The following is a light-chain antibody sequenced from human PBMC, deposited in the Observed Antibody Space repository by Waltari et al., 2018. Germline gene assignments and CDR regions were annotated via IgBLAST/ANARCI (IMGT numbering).Light chain of an antibody. Sequence: IVFTQSPSTVSFSPAKRATLSRRPSQSVSCYLAWYQQKPGQAPRLLLYETSIRATGIPARFSGSGSGTEFTLTISSLESEDFAVYYCQQRNNWPLTFGGGTKVEIK. CDR2: ETS. V-gene: IGKV3-11*01. J-gene: IGKJ4*01. CDR1: QSVSCY. CDR3: QQRNNWPLT.